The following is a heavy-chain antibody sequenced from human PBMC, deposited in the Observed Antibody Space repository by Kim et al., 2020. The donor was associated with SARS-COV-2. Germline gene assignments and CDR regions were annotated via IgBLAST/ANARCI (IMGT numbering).Heavy chain of an antibody. CDR1: GYPFTTYA. Sequence: ASVKVSCKTSGYPFTTYAVNWVRQAPGQGLEWMGWINTNTGNPTYAQGFTGRFVFSSDTSVSTAYLQITSLKAEDTAVYFCARHWWGYDRLCGYNWFDPWGQGTLVTVSS. CDR2: INTNTGNP. J-gene: IGHJ5*02. D-gene: IGHD5-12*01. V-gene: IGHV7-4-1*02. CDR3: ARHWWGYDRLCGYNWFDP.